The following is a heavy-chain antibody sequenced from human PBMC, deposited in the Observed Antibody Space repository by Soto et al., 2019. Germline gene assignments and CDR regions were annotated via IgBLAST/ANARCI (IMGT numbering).Heavy chain of an antibody. Sequence: ASVKVSCKASGGAFSSYAISWVRQAPGQGLEWMGGIIPIFGTANYAQKFQGRVTITADESTSTAYMELSSLRSEDTAVYYCARDNTYYYDSSGYYSGDYWGQGTLVTVSS. J-gene: IGHJ4*02. D-gene: IGHD3-22*01. CDR1: GGAFSSYA. CDR2: IIPIFGTA. V-gene: IGHV1-69*13. CDR3: ARDNTYYYDSSGYYSGDY.